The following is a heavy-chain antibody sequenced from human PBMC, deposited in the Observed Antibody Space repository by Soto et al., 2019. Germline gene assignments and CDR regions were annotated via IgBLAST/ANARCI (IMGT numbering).Heavy chain of an antibody. Sequence: LXLTCDVFDCPISSGYYWGWIRQPPGKGLEWIGIIHHSGSTYYNPSLRSRITISVDTSKNQFSLKMPSVTAEDTAVYYCARSSGYVPGGYWGQGILVTVSS. CDR1: DCPISSGYY. CDR2: IHHSGST. CDR3: ARSSGYVPGGY. J-gene: IGHJ4*02. V-gene: IGHV4-38-2*01. D-gene: IGHD5-12*01.